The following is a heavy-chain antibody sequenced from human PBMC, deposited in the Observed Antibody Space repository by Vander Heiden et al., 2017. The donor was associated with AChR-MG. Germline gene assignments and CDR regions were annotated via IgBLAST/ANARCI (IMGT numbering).Heavy chain of an antibody. CDR3: ARYSGYRKAIDY. CDR2: ISSSGSTI. CDR1: GFTFSSYE. Sequence: EVQLVESGGGLVQPGGSLRLSCAASGFTFSSYEMNWVRQAPGKGLEWVSYISSSGSTIYYADSVKGRFTISRDNAKNSLYLQMNSLRAEDTAVYYCARYSGYRKAIDYWGQGTLVTVSS. J-gene: IGHJ4*02. V-gene: IGHV3-48*03. D-gene: IGHD3-22*01.